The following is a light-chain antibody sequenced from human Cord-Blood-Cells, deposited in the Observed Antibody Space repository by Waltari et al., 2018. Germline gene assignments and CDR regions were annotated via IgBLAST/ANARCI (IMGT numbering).Light chain of an antibody. CDR2: WAS. CDR1: LSVLYSSNNKNY. Sequence: DIVMTQSPDSLAVSLGERATINCTSSLSVLYSSNNKNYLAWYQQKPGQPPKLLIYWASTRESGVPDRFSGSGSGTDFTLTISSLQAEDVAVYYCQQYYSTPHTFGQGTKLEIK. J-gene: IGKJ2*01. V-gene: IGKV4-1*01. CDR3: QQYYSTPHT.